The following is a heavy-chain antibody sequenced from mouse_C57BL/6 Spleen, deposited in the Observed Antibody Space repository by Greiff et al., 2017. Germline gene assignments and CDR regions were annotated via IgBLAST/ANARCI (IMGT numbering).Heavy chain of an antibody. CDR2: ISYDGSN. CDR1: GYSITSGYY. Sequence: EVQLQESGPGLVKPSQSLSLTCSVTGYSITSGYYWNWIRQFPGNKLEWMGYISYDGSNNYNPSLKNRISITRDTSKNQFFLKLNSVTTEDTATYDCVYSSGYVGDYAMDYGGQGTSVTVSS. V-gene: IGHV3-6*01. CDR3: VYSSGYVGDYAMDY. D-gene: IGHD3-2*02. J-gene: IGHJ4*01.